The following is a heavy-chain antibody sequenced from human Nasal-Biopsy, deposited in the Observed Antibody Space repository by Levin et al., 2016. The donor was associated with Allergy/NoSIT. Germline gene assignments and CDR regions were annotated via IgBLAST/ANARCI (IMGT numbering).Heavy chain of an antibody. Sequence: ASVKVSCKTSGYSFTAYSMHWVRQAPGQGLEWMGWSHPNGGGTNYAQKFQGRVTMTRDTSIATAYMELSRLTSDDTAVYYCARDNRYHWNYAIEAVGDGMDVWGQGTTVAVSS. CDR1: GYSFTAYS. J-gene: IGHJ6*02. CDR2: SHPNGGGT. D-gene: IGHD1-7*01. CDR3: ARDNRYHWNYAIEAVGDGMDV. V-gene: IGHV1-2*02.